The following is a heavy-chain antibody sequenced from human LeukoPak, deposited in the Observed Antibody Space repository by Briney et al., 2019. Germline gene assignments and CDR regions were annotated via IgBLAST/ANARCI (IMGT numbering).Heavy chain of an antibody. CDR2: IYYSGST. Sequence: SETLSLTCTVSGGSISSSSYYWGWIRQPPGKGLEWIGSIYYSGSTYYNPSLKSRVTISADTSKNQFSLKLSSVTAADTAVYYCARRLGLAAAGSRGFDYWGQGTLVTVSS. V-gene: IGHV4-39*01. CDR1: GGSISSSSYY. CDR3: ARRLGLAAAGSRGFDY. D-gene: IGHD6-13*01. J-gene: IGHJ4*02.